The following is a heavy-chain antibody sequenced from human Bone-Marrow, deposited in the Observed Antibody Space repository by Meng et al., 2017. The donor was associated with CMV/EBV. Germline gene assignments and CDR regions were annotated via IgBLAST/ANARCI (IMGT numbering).Heavy chain of an antibody. J-gene: IGHJ6*02. D-gene: IGHD4-11*01. CDR3: ARTPTVTTYTYYYYYGMDV. Sequence: SETLSLTCTVSGGSISSYYWSWIRQPPGKGLEWIGYIYYSGSTNYNPSLKSRVTISVDTSKNQFSLKLSSVTAADTAVYYCARTPTVTTYTYYYYYGMDVWGQGTTVTVSS. V-gene: IGHV4-59*01. CDR2: IYYSGST. CDR1: GGSISSYY.